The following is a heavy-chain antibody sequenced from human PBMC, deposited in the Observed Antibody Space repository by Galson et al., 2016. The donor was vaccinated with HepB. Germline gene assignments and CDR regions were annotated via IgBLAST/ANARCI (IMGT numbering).Heavy chain of an antibody. CDR3: LSSVLGVAVSGFLDN. CDR2: IIWNSG. V-gene: IGHV3-9*01. J-gene: IGHJ1*01. CDR1: GFTFHDFA. D-gene: IGHD6-19*01. Sequence: SLRLSCAASGFTFHDFAMHWVRRVPGKGLEWVAVIIWNSGDADSVRGRFTISRDNAENSLYLQMDSLRPEDTALYKYLSSVLGVAVSGFLDNWGQGALVTVSS.